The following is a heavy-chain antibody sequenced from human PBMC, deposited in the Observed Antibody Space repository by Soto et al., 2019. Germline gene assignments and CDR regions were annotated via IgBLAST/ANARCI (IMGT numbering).Heavy chain of an antibody. V-gene: IGHV3-48*01. Sequence: GGSLRLSCAASGFTFSSYSMNWVRQAPGKGLEWVSYISSSSSTIYYADSVKGRFTISRDNAKNSLYLQMNSLRAEDTAVYYCARDPQIVVVPAAIRFRGCWFDPWGQGTLVTVSS. D-gene: IGHD2-2*01. J-gene: IGHJ5*02. CDR3: ARDPQIVVVPAAIRFRGCWFDP. CDR1: GFTFSSYS. CDR2: ISSSSSTI.